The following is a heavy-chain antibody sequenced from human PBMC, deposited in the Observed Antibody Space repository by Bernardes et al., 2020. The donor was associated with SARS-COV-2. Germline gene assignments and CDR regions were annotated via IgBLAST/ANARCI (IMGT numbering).Heavy chain of an antibody. J-gene: IGHJ6*02. Sequence: SETLSLTCAVYGGSFSGYYWSWIRQPPGKGLEWIGEINHSGSTNYNPSLKSRVTISVDTSKNQFSLKLSSVTAADTAVYYCARLRRSPGVRFPGVVYYYYYGMDVWGQGTTVTVSS. D-gene: IGHD3-3*01. CDR2: INHSGST. CDR3: ARLRRSPGVRFPGVVYYYYYGMDV. V-gene: IGHV4-34*01. CDR1: GGSFSGYY.